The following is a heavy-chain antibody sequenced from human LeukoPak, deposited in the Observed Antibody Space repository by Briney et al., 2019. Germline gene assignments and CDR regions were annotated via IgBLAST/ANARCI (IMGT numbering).Heavy chain of an antibody. J-gene: IGHJ6*03. CDR3: ARGERSPPNYYNYMDV. V-gene: IGHV4-39*07. CDR1: GGPIRGSDSY. CDR2: IYENGDT. D-gene: IGHD1-26*01. Sequence: SETLSLTCSVSGGPIRGSDSYWTWTRQAPGKGLGFIGSIYENGDTYDNPSLRSRVSISVDTSKNQFSLKVTSVTAADTAVYYCARGERSPPNYYNYMDVWGKGATVTVSS.